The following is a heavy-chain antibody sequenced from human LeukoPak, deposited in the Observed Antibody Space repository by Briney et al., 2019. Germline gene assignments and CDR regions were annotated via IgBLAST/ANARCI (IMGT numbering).Heavy chain of an antibody. V-gene: IGHV3-53*01. CDR3: ARDREVVTAKAQMDV. J-gene: IGHJ6*04. CDR2: IYNDANT. Sequence: GGSLRLSCAVSGFTVSTNHMSWVRQAPGKGLEWVSVIYNDANTYYTDSVKGRFTISRDNSKHTVFLQMTSLRAEDTAVYYCARDREVVTAKAQMDVWGKGTTVTVSS. CDR1: GFTVSTNH. D-gene: IGHD2-21*02.